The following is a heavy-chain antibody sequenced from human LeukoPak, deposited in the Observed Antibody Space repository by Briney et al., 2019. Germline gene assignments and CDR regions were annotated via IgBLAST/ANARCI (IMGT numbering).Heavy chain of an antibody. CDR3: TTDGSIWFGFFDI. J-gene: IGHJ3*02. V-gene: IGHV3-15*01. Sequence: PGGSLRLSCAASGLTFTKAWMTWVRQAPGEGLEWVGRIKSNTDGGTTDYAAPVKGRFTISRDDSKNTLYLQMNSLKTEDTAVYYCTTDGSIWFGFFDIWGQGTMVTVSS. CDR1: GLTFTKAW. D-gene: IGHD3-10*01. CDR2: IKSNTDGGTT.